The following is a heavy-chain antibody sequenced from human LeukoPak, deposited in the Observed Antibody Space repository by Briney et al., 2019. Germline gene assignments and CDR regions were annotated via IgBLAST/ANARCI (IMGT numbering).Heavy chain of an antibody. CDR3: AKDGATTYYYDTSGYLDY. Sequence: PWGSLRLSCAASGFTFSSYGMHWVRQAPGKGLEWVAFIRDDGSNKYYADSVKGRFTISRDNSKNTLCLQMNSLRAEDTAVYYCAKDGATTYYYDTSGYLDYWGQGTLVTVSS. CDR1: GFTFSSYG. V-gene: IGHV3-30*02. CDR2: IRDDGSNK. J-gene: IGHJ4*02. D-gene: IGHD3-22*01.